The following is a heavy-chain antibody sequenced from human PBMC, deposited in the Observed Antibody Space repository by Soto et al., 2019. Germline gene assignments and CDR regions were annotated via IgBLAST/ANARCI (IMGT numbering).Heavy chain of an antibody. CDR2: IYYSGST. CDR3: ARVNYDILTGGNWFDP. CDR1: GGSISSHY. J-gene: IGHJ5*02. V-gene: IGHV4-59*11. Sequence: SETLSLTCTVSGGSISSHYWSWIRQPPGKGLEWIGYIYYSGSTNYNPSLKSRVTISVDTSKNQYSMKLSSVTAADTAVYYCARVNYDILTGGNWFDPWGQGTLVTVS. D-gene: IGHD3-9*01.